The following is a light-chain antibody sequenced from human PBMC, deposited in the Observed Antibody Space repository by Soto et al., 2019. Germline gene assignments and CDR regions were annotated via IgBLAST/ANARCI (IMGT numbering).Light chain of an antibody. J-gene: IGLJ1*01. CDR3: CSYAGTRTYV. Sequence: QSVLTQPASVSGSPGQSITISCTGTSSDLAIYNYVSWYQQQPGKAPKLMIYQVTNRPSGVSNRFSGSKSGNTASLTISGLQAEDEADYYCCSYAGTRTYVFGTGTKLTVL. V-gene: IGLV2-23*02. CDR2: QVT. CDR1: SSDLAIYNY.